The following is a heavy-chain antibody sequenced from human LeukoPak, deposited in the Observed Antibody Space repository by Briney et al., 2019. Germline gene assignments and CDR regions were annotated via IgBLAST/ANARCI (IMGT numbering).Heavy chain of an antibody. Sequence: ASVKVSCKASGGTFSSYAISWVRQAPGQGLEWMGGVIPIFGTANYAQKFQGRVTITADESTSTAYMELSSLRSGDTAVYYCARDGRAGLYGMDVWGQGTTVTVSS. CDR3: ARDGRAGLYGMDV. J-gene: IGHJ6*02. V-gene: IGHV1-69*13. CDR1: GGTFSSYA. CDR2: VIPIFGTA.